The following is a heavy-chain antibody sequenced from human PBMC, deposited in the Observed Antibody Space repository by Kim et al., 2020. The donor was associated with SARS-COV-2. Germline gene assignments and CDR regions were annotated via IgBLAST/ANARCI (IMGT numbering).Heavy chain of an antibody. CDR1: GGSFSGYY. D-gene: IGHD3-10*01. CDR2: INHSGST. V-gene: IGHV4-34*01. CDR3: ARHNYGSGSSGSGYYYGMDV. Sequence: SETLSLTCAVYGGSFSGYYWSWIRQPPGKGLEWIGEINHSGSTNYNPSLKSRVTISVDTSKNQFSLKLSSVTAADTAVYYCARHNYGSGSSGSGYYYGMDVWGQGTTVTVSS. J-gene: IGHJ6*02.